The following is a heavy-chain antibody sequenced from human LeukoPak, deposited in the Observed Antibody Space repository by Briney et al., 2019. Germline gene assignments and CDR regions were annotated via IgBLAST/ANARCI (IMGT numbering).Heavy chain of an antibody. CDR1: GFTVSSNY. CDR2: IYSGGST. CDR3: ASTETGLLWFGTPYYYYGMDV. J-gene: IGHJ6*02. D-gene: IGHD3-10*01. V-gene: IGHV3-66*01. Sequence: HAGGSLRLSCAASGFTVSSNYMSWVRQAPGKGLEWVSVIYSGGSTYYADSVKGRFTISRDNSRNTLYLQMNSLRAEDTAVYYCASTETGLLWFGTPYYYYGMDVWGQGTTVTVSS.